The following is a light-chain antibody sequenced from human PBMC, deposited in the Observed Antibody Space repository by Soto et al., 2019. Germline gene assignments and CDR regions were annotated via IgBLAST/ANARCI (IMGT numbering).Light chain of an antibody. CDR2: DAS. J-gene: IGKJ4*01. CDR1: QSVSSY. CDR3: QQSYSTPPT. V-gene: IGKV3-11*01. Sequence: EIVLTQSPATLSLSPGERATLSCRASQSVSSYLAWYQQKPGQAPRLLIYDASNRATGIPARFSGSGSGTDFTLTISSLQPEDFATYYCQQSYSTPPTFGGGTKVDIK.